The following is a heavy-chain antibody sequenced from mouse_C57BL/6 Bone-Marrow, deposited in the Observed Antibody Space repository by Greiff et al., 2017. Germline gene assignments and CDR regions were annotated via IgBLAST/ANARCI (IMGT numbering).Heavy chain of an antibody. CDR2: IYPRSGNT. J-gene: IGHJ2*01. D-gene: IGHD1-1*01. CDR1: GYTFTSYG. Sequence: VQLQQSGAELARPGASVKLSCKASGYTFTSYGISWVKQRNGQGLEWIGEIYPRSGNTYYNEKFKGKATLTADKSSSTAYMELSSLTSEDSAVYFCARGDYSYFDYWGQGTTLTVSS. V-gene: IGHV1-81*01. CDR3: ARGDYSYFDY.